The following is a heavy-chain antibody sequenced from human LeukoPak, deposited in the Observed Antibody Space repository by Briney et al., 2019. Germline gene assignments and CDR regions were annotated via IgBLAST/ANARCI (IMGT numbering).Heavy chain of an antibody. CDR3: AGALGARPPHYCVSGIDY. D-gene: IGHD3-10*01. CDR2: INHSGST. CDR1: GGSFSGYY. J-gene: IGHJ4*02. Sequence: PSETLSLTCAVYGGSFSGYYWSWIRQPPGKGLEWIGEINHSGSTNYNPSLKSRVTISVDTSKNQFSLKLSSVTAADTAVYYFAGALGARPPHYCVSGIDYWGQGTLVTVSS. V-gene: IGHV4-34*01.